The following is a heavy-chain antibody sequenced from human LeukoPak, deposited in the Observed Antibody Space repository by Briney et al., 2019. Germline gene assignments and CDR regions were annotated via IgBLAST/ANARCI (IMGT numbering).Heavy chain of an antibody. CDR2: INQDGSEK. D-gene: IGHD3-22*01. CDR1: GFTFSTYW. CDR3: ARDRALYGSRRGYYYTEDDY. Sequence: PGGSLRLSCAASGFTFSTYWMSWVRQAPGKGLEWVANINQDGSEKYYVDSVKGRFTISRGNAKTSLYLQMNSLRADDTAVYYCARDRALYGSRRGYYYTEDDYWGQGTLVTVSS. V-gene: IGHV3-7*01. J-gene: IGHJ4*02.